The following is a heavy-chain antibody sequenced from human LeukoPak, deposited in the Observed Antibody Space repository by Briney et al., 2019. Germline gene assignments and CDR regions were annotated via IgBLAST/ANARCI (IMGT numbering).Heavy chain of an antibody. Sequence: SGGSLRLSCAASGFTFSSYAMSWVRQAPGKGLEWVSAISGSGGNTYYADSVRGRFTISRDNSKNTLYLQMNSLRAEDTAVYYCAKDRMVYARNFDYWGQGTLVTVSS. V-gene: IGHV3-23*01. CDR2: ISGSGGNT. CDR1: GFTFSSYA. CDR3: AKDRMVYARNFDY. J-gene: IGHJ4*02. D-gene: IGHD2-8*01.